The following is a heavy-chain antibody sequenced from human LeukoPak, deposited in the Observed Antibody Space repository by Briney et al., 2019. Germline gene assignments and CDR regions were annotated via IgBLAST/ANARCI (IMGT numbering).Heavy chain of an antibody. CDR2: IIPIFGTA. V-gene: IGHV1-69*05. CDR1: GGTFSSYA. D-gene: IGHD2-2*01. Sequence: SVKVSCKASGGTFSSYAMSWVRQAPGQGLEWMGGIIPIFGTANYAQKFQGRVTITTDESTSTAYMELSRLRSEDTAVYYCARGAVPAATVDYWGQGTLVTVSS. CDR3: ARGAVPAATVDY. J-gene: IGHJ4*02.